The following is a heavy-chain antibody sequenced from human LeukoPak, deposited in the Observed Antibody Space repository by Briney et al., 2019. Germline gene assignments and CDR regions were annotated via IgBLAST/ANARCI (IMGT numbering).Heavy chain of an antibody. CDR3: ARARYGDSSFFDY. Sequence: GGPLRLSCAASGFTFSSYSMNWVRQAPGKGLEWVSYISSSSSTIYYADSVKGRFTISRDNAKNSLYLQMNSLRAEDTAVYYCARARYGDSSFFDYWGQGTLVTVSS. CDR2: ISSSSSTI. D-gene: IGHD4-17*01. J-gene: IGHJ4*02. V-gene: IGHV3-48*01. CDR1: GFTFSSYS.